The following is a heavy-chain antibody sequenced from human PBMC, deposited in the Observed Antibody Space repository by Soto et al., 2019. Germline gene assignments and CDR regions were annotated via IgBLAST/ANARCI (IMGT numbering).Heavy chain of an antibody. J-gene: IGHJ4*02. Sequence: QVQLVQSGTEVREPGASVKVSCKASGYTVNGSYIHWVRQAPGLGLEWMGWINPNSGGINLAQKSQDWLTLTRETSSSTAYMDLDRLGSDDTAVYYCASDRGGGAPEYYFDFWRQGTLVTVSS. CDR1: GYTVNGSY. D-gene: IGHD3-10*01. CDR3: ASDRGGGAPEYYFDF. V-gene: IGHV1-2*04. CDR2: INPNSGGI.